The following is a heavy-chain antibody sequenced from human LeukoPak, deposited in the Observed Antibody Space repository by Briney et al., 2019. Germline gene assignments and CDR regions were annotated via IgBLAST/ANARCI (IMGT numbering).Heavy chain of an antibody. CDR3: ARKRGLWFGDLQNWFDP. Sequence: GESLKISCKGSGYSFTSYWIDWIRQMPGKGLEWMGTIYPGDSDTKYSPSVQGQVTISADKSISIAYLQWSSLKASDTAIYYCARKRGLWFGDLQNWFDPWGQGTLVTVSS. CDR1: GYSFTSYW. D-gene: IGHD3-10*01. J-gene: IGHJ5*02. CDR2: IYPGDSDT. V-gene: IGHV5-51*01.